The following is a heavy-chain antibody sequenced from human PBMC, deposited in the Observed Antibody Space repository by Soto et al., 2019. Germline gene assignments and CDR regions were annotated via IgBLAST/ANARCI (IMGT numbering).Heavy chain of an antibody. D-gene: IGHD2-21*01. V-gene: IGHV4-31*03. CDR2: IYYSGST. CDR3: VSQVPGIANYFDY. J-gene: IGHJ4*02. Sequence: SETLSLTCTVSGGSISSGGYYWSWIRQHPGKGLEWIGYIYYSGSTYYNPSLKSRVTISVDTSKKQFSLDLSSVTAADTAVYYCVSQVPGIANYFDYWGQGALVTVSS. CDR1: GGSISSGGYY.